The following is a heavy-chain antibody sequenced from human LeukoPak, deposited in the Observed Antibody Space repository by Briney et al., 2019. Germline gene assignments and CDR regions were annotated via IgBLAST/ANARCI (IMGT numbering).Heavy chain of an antibody. Sequence: ASVKVSCKASGDTFTGYYMHWVRQAPGQGLEWMGWINPNSGGTNYAQKFQGRVTMTRDTSISTAYMELSRLRSDDTAVYYCARPHAGDSSGWSDAFDIWGQGTMVTVSS. J-gene: IGHJ3*02. V-gene: IGHV1-2*02. D-gene: IGHD6-19*01. CDR1: GDTFTGYY. CDR3: ARPHAGDSSGWSDAFDI. CDR2: INPNSGGT.